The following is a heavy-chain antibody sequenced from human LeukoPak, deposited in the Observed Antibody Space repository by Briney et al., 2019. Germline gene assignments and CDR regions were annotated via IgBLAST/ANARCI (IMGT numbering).Heavy chain of an antibody. Sequence: GESLKISCKGSGYIFTTSWIGWVRQMPGKGLEWMGIIYPGDSDTRYSTSFQGQVTISADKSISTAYLQWSSLKASDTAMYYCARRSYCYSTSCYGYWFDSWGQGTLVTVSS. CDR2: IYPGDSDT. CDR3: ARRSYCYSTSCYGYWFDS. CDR1: GYIFTTSW. J-gene: IGHJ5*01. V-gene: IGHV5-51*01. D-gene: IGHD2-2*01.